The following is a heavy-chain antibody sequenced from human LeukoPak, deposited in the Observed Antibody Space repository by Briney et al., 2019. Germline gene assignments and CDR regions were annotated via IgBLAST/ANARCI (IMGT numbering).Heavy chain of an antibody. CDR3: AKVSNDAFDI. J-gene: IGHJ3*02. CDR2: IKPDASEK. V-gene: IGHV3-7*01. CDR1: GFTLSSYW. Sequence: GGSLRLSCAASGFTLSSYWMSWVRQAPGKGLEWVAKIKPDASEKYYVDSLKGRLTISRDNGKNSVYLQMNSLRAEDTAVYYCAKVSNDAFDIWGQGTMVTVSS.